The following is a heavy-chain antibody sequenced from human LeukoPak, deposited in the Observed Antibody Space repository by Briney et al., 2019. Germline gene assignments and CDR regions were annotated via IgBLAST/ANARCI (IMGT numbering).Heavy chain of an antibody. CDR2: IWSDGSTK. CDR3: ARDGGYSYGYDYFDY. D-gene: IGHD5-18*01. CDR1: GFTFSTYG. J-gene: IGHJ4*02. Sequence: GGSLRLSCAPSGFTFSTYGMHWVRQAPGEGLEWVAVIWSDGSTKKYADSVKGRFTMSRDNSENTLYLQMNSLRAEDTAVYYCARDGGYSYGYDYFDYWGQGTLVTVSS. V-gene: IGHV3-33*01.